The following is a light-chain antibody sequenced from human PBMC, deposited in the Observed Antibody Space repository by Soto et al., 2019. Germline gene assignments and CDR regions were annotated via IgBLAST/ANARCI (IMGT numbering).Light chain of an antibody. Sequence: QSALTQPASVSGSPGQSITISCTGTSSDVGGYDYVSWYQHHPGKAPKLMIYDVSHRPSGVSNRFSGSKSGNTASLTISGLQADDEADYYCSSFTSRSTFVIGGGTKLPVL. CDR1: SSDVGGYDY. V-gene: IGLV2-14*01. J-gene: IGLJ2*01. CDR2: DVS. CDR3: SSFTSRSTFV.